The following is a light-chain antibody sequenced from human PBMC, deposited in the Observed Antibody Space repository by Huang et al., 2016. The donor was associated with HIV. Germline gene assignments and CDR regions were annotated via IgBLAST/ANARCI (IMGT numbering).Light chain of an antibody. CDR2: WAS. J-gene: IGKJ4*01. Sequence: DIVMTQSPDSLAVSLGERATFSCKSSQNLLYSSNNMNYLAWYQHKPGQPPKLLIHWASTRESGVPDRFTGSGSGTNFTLTISSLQAEDVAVYYCQQYYTTPLTFGGGTKVEIK. V-gene: IGKV4-1*01. CDR1: QNLLYSSNNMNY. CDR3: QQYYTTPLT.